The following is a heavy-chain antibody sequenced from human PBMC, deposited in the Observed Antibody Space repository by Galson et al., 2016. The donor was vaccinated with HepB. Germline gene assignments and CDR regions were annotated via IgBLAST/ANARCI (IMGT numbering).Heavy chain of an antibody. CDR2: ISYDGSKQ. J-gene: IGHJ4*02. CDR1: GFTFANYG. V-gene: IGHV3-30*18. Sequence: SLRLSCAASGFTFANYGMHWVRQAPGKGLEWLAIISYDGSKQYYGDSMRGRITISRDNSNNTLFLEVNSLRRDDTAIYFCAKDGQWLVRRSFDYWGQGALVTVAS. CDR3: AKDGQWLVRRSFDY. D-gene: IGHD6-19*01.